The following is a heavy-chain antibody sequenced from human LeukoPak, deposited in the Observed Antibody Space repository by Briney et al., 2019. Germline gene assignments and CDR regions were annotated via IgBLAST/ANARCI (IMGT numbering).Heavy chain of an antibody. J-gene: IGHJ4*02. V-gene: IGHV4-34*01. CDR3: ARGQYRRDY. D-gene: IGHD5-18*01. Sequence: SETLSLTCAVYGGSFSGYYWSWLRQPPGKGLEWIAEINHSGSTNYNPPLKSRVTISVDTSKNQFSLKLSSVTAADTAVYYCARGQYRRDYWGQGTLVTVSS. CDR1: GGSFSGYY. CDR2: INHSGST.